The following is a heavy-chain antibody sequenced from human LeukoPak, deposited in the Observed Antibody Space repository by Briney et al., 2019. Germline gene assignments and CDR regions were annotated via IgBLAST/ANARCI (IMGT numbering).Heavy chain of an antibody. Sequence: AGGSLRLSCAASGFTFSSYAMNWVRQAPGKGLEWVSAIGGRGGSTYYADSVKGRFTISRDNSKNTLYLQMNSLRAEDTAVYYCAKVDYDTSGYYSSHLDYWGQGTLVTVSS. V-gene: IGHV3-23*01. CDR3: AKVDYDTSGYYSSHLDY. J-gene: IGHJ4*02. CDR2: IGGRGGST. D-gene: IGHD3-22*01. CDR1: GFTFSSYA.